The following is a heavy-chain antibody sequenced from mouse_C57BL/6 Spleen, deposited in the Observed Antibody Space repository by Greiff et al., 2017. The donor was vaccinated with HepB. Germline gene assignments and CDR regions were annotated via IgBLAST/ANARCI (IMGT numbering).Heavy chain of an antibody. CDR3: VRQDGSSPFDY. CDR2: IRSKSNNYAT. J-gene: IGHJ2*01. V-gene: IGHV10-1*01. Sequence: EVQLVESGGGLVQPKGSLKLSCAASGFSFNTYAMNWVRQAPGKGLEWVARIRSKSNNYATYYADSVKDRFTISRDDSESMLYLQMNNLKTEDTAMYYCVRQDGSSPFDYWGQGTTLTVSS. D-gene: IGHD1-1*01. CDR1: GFSFNTYA.